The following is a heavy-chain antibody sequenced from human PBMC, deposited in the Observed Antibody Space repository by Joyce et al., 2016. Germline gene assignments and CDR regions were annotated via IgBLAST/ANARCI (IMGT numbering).Heavy chain of an antibody. CDR3: ARTTAYGSGSYYKRAVWFDP. CDR2: IYYSGST. D-gene: IGHD3-10*01. Sequence: QVQLQESGPGLVKPSETLSLTCTVSGGSISTYYWSWIRQPPGKGLEWIGYIYYSGSTNYNPSLKSRVTISVDTSKNQCSLKLSSVTAADTAVYYCARTTAYGSGSYYKRAVWFDPWGQGTLVTVSS. J-gene: IGHJ5*02. V-gene: IGHV4-59*01. CDR1: GGSISTYY.